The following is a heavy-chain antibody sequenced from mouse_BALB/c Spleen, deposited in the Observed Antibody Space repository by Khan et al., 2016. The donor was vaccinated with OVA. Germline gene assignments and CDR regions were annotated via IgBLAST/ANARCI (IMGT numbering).Heavy chain of an antibody. CDR1: GFSLITYG. J-gene: IGHJ4*01. Sequence: LQLQESGPGLVAPSQSLSITCSVSGFSLITYGVHWVRQSPGKGLEWLGIIWAGGSTNYNSALMSRLSIPKDNSKSHVFLKMNSLQTDDTAMYDCARGTAYYGDYEAMDYWGQGTSVTVSS. CDR3: ARGTAYYGDYEAMDY. CDR2: IWAGGST. V-gene: IGHV2-9*02. D-gene: IGHD2-13*01.